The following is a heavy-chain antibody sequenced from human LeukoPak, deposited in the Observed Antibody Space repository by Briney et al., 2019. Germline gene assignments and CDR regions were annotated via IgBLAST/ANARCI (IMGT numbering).Heavy chain of an antibody. CDR1: GFSITHYS. J-gene: IGHJ4*02. Sequence: GGSLRLSCTSSGFSITHYSMHWVRQAPGKALEWVAFIHYDGSENFYADSVKGRFTVSRDNSKNSLYVQMNSLRVEDTGRYYYTTGGGGEAMYAMGNWGQGTLVTVSS. CDR3: TTGGGGEAMYAMGN. D-gene: IGHD2-8*01. V-gene: IGHV3-30*02. CDR2: IHYDGSEN.